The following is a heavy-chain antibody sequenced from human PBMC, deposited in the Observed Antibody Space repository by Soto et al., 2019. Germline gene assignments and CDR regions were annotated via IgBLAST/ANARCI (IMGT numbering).Heavy chain of an antibody. V-gene: IGHV3-9*01. CDR2: ISWNSGSI. D-gene: IGHD6-6*01. CDR1: GFTFDDYA. Sequence: VQLVESGGGLVQPGRSLRLSCAASGFTFDDYAMHWVRQAPGKGLEWVSGISWNSGSIGYADSVKGRFTISRDNAKNSLYLQMTSLRAEDTALYYCAKRAIAARPDGSDWFDPWGQGTLVTVSS. CDR3: AKRAIAARPDGSDWFDP. J-gene: IGHJ5*02.